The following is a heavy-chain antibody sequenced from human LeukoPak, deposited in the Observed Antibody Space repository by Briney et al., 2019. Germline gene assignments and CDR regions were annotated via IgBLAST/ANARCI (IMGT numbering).Heavy chain of an antibody. CDR2: IIPIFGTA. J-gene: IGHJ6*04. V-gene: IGHV1-69*13. Sequence: SVKVSCKASGGTFSSYAISWVRQAPGQGLEWMGGIIPIFGTANYAQKFQGRVTITADESTSTAYMELSSLGSEDTAVYYCASSLDSSGWFAPYYYYYGMDVWGKGTTVTVSS. D-gene: IGHD6-19*01. CDR3: ASSLDSSGWFAPYYYYYGMDV. CDR1: GGTFSSYA.